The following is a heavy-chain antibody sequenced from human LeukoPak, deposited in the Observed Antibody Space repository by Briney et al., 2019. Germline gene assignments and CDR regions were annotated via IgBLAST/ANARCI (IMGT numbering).Heavy chain of an antibody. D-gene: IGHD4-11*01. V-gene: IGHV4-39*01. J-gene: IGHJ4*02. CDR1: GGSISSNTQY. CDR3: ARHHSEEVGPYFDY. Sequence: SETLSLTCTVSGGSISSNTQYWSWIRQPPGKGPEWPGSIYYSGSTYYNPSPKSRVTISADTSKNQFSLKLSSVTAADTALYYCARHHSEEVGPYFDYWGQGILVTVSS. CDR2: IYYSGST.